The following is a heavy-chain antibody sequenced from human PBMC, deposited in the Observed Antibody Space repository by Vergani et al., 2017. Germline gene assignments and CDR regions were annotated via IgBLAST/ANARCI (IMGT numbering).Heavy chain of an antibody. V-gene: IGHV3-21*01. Sequence: EVQLVESGGGLVKPGGSLRLSCAASGFTFSSSSMNWVRQAPGKGLEWVSSISSSSSYIYYADSVKGRFTISRDNAKNSLYLQMNSLRAEDTAVYYCARALGYCSSTSCYDWYFDLWGRGTLVTVSS. CDR2: ISSSSSYI. CDR1: GFTFSSSS. J-gene: IGHJ2*01. D-gene: IGHD2-2*01. CDR3: ARALGYCSSTSCYDWYFDL.